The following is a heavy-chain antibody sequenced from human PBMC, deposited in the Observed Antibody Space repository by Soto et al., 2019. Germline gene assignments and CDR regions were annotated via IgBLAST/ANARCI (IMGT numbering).Heavy chain of an antibody. D-gene: IGHD4-4*01. J-gene: IGHJ4*02. CDR2: ITSVGYT. V-gene: IGHV3-23*01. CDR1: GFSFINYA. CDR3: AKDLIDYNNSYFDY. Sequence: GGSLRLSCATSGFSFINYAMSWVRQAPGKGLEWVAAITSVGYTYYVDSLKGRFTISRDNSKNTLFLQMNSLRAEDTAVYYCAKDLIDYNNSYFDYWGQGTLVTVSS.